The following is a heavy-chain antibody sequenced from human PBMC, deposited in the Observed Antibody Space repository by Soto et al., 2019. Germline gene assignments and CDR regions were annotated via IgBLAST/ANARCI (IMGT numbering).Heavy chain of an antibody. V-gene: IGHV4-4*07. CDR2: IYTSGST. J-gene: IGHJ6*02. CDR3: ARSNYRSGSYGYGLDV. Sequence: XAILSLTCGVSGASLNDYDWSWIRQPAGKGLEWIGRIYTSGSTNYNPSLKSRVTMSVDTSKSQFSLKLSSVTAADTAAYYCARSNYRSGSYGYGLDVWGQGTTVTVSS. CDR1: GASLNDYD. D-gene: IGHD3-10*01.